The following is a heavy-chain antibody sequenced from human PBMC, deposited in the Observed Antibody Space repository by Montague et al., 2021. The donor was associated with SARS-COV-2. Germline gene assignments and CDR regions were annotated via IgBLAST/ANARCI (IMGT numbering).Heavy chain of an antibody. CDR2: IYYSGST. V-gene: IGHV4-39*07. J-gene: IGHJ2*01. D-gene: IGHD5-12*01. CDR1: GGSIRSSSYY. CDR3: ARTTWLRGYFDL. Sequence: SETLSLTCTASGGSIRSSSYYWGWIHQPPGKGLECIGSIYYSGSTYYNPSLKSRVTISVDTSKNHFSLKLSSVTAADTAVYYCARTTWLRGYFDLWGRGTLVTVSS.